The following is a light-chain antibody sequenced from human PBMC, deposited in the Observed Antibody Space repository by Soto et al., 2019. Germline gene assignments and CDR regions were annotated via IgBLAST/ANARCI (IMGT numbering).Light chain of an antibody. CDR2: NSY. Sequence: QSALTQPPSASGTPGQGVTISCSGSSSNIGSKTVNWYQQLPGTVPKLLIYNSYQRPSGVPDRFSASKSGTSASLAISGLQSEDEADYYCSSWDASLNGYVFGTGTKVTVL. CDR3: SSWDASLNGYV. V-gene: IGLV1-44*01. J-gene: IGLJ1*01. CDR1: SSNIGSKT.